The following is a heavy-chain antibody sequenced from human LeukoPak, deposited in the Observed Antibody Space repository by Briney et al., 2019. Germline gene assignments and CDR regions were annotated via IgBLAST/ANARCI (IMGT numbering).Heavy chain of an antibody. D-gene: IGHD2-2*01. J-gene: IGHJ4*02. V-gene: IGHV3-23*01. CDR1: GFTFSSSA. Sequence: GGSLRLSCAASGFTFSSSAMSWVRQAPGKGLEWVSTISGSDSSTHYADSVKGRFTISRDNSKNTLYLQMNSLRAEDTAVYYCAKDPNLSGIVVVPAAYDYWGQGTLVTVSS. CDR3: AKDPNLSGIVVVPAAYDY. CDR2: ISGSDSST.